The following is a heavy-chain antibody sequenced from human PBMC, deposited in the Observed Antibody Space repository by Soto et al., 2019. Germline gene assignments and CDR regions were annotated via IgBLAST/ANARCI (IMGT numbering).Heavy chain of an antibody. D-gene: IGHD6-19*01. CDR2: IIPIFGTA. CDR3: AKETTVTSRLAVAGYEERYYYYGMDV. V-gene: IGHV1-69*06. Sequence: QVQLVQSGAEVKKPGSSVKVSCKASGGTFSSYAISWVRQAPGQGLEWMGGIIPIFGTANYAQKFQGRVTITADKSTSTAYMELSSLRSEDTAVYYCAKETTVTSRLAVAGYEERYYYYGMDVWGQGTTVTVSS. CDR1: GGTFSSYA. J-gene: IGHJ6*02.